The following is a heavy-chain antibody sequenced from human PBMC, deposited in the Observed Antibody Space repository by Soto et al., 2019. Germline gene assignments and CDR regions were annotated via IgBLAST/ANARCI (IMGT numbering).Heavy chain of an antibody. D-gene: IGHD2-15*01. CDR2: IFDSEST. J-gene: IGHJ6*02. CDR1: RGSVSSGGYS. V-gene: IGHV4-30-2*01. CDR3: ARERRYCRGGTCSDGLDV. Sequence: SETLSLTCVLTRGSVSSGGYSWNWIRQPPGKALEWIGFIFDSESTFYNPSLKSRVTISVERSKNQFSLRLTSVTAADTAVYYCARERRYCRGGTCSDGLDVWGPGTTVTVSS.